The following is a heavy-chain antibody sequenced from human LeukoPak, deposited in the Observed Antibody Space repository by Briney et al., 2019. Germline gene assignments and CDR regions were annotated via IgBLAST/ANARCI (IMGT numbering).Heavy chain of an antibody. CDR1: GFSFSSYA. CDR2: ISGSGGST. J-gene: IGHJ4*02. V-gene: IGHV3-23*01. Sequence: GGSLRLSCADSGFSFSSYAMSWVRQAPGKGLEWVSAISGSGGSTYYADSVKGRFTISRDNSKNTLYLQMDSLRAEDTAVYYCAKQTYYDFWSGYSYYFDYWGQGTLVTVSS. D-gene: IGHD3-3*01. CDR3: AKQTYYDFWSGYSYYFDY.